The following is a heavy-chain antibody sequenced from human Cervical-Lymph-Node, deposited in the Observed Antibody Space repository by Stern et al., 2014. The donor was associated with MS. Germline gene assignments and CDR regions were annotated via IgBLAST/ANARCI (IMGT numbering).Heavy chain of an antibody. V-gene: IGHV3-30*03. J-gene: IGHJ6*02. D-gene: IGHD5-18*01. CDR3: ARPRLPFYYYYGMDV. CDR2: ISDDGSNK. CDR1: GFIFSSYG. Sequence: QVQLVQSGGGVVQPGRSLRLSCAASGFIFSSYGMHWVRQAPGKGLGWVAVISDDGSNKYYADSVKGRFSISRDSSKDTLYLRMNRLRPEDTAVYYCARPRLPFYYYYGMDVWGPGTTVTVSS.